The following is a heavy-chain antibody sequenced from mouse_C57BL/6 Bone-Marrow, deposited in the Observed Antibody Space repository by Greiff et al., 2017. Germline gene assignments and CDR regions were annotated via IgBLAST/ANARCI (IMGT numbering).Heavy chain of an antibody. V-gene: IGHV1-76*01. CDR2: IYPGSGNT. J-gene: IGHJ3*01. CDR3: TNWSWFAY. D-gene: IGHD4-1*01. CDR1: GYTFTDYY. Sequence: VQLQQSGAELVRPGASVKLSCKASGYTFTDYYINWVKQRPGQGLEWIARIYPGSGNTYYNEKFKGKATLTAEKSSSTAYMQLSSLTSEDSAVYFCTNWSWFAYWGQGTLVTVSA.